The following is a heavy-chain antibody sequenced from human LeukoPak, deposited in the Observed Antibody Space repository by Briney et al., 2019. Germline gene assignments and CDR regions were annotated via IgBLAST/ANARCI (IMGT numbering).Heavy chain of an antibody. D-gene: IGHD2-2*01. J-gene: IGHJ4*02. CDR1: GFTFSSYA. CDR3: ARLVCSTIPCYGKFYFDS. Sequence: GGSLRLSCAASGFTFSSYAMEWVRQAPGKGLEWVSSITGSSDSIYYADSVKGRFTISRDNAKNSVYLQMNSLRAEDTAVYYCARLVCSTIPCYGKFYFDSWGQGTLVPVSS. V-gene: IGHV3-21*01. CDR2: ITGSSDSI.